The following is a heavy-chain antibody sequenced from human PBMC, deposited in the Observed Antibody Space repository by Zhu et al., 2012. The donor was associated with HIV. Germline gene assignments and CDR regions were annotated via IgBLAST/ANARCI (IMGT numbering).Heavy chain of an antibody. CDR1: GGSISSYY. V-gene: IGHV4-59*01. CDR3: ARDFWAYDILTGYYNQGGWFDP. CDR2: IYYSGST. J-gene: IGHJ5*02. Sequence: QVQLQESGPGLVKPSETLSLTCTVSGGSISSYYWSWIRQPPGKGLEWIGYIYYSGSTNYNPSLKSRVTISVDTSKNQFSLKLSSVTAADTAVYYCARDFWAYDILTGYYNQGGWFDPGAREPWSPSPQ. D-gene: IGHD3-9*01.